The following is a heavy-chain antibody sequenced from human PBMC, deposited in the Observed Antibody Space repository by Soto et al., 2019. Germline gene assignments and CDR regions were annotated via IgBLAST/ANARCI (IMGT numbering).Heavy chain of an antibody. CDR3: ARTMTTSGLCDP. CDR1: GGPITSGGYT. V-gene: IGHV4-30-2*01. D-gene: IGHD4-17*01. CDR2: IYHSGGT. J-gene: IGHJ5*02. Sequence: KPSETLSLTCAVSGGPITSGGYTWSWIRQPPGKGLEWIGYIYHSGGTYYNPSLKSRVTLSIDRTKKQFSLKLKSVTAADTAVYCCARTMTTSGLCDPWGQGTLVTVSS.